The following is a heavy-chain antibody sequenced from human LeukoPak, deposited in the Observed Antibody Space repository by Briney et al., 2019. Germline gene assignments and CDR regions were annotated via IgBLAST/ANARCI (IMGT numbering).Heavy chain of an antibody. CDR2: INHSGST. CDR1: GGSFSGYY. Sequence: SETLSLTCAVYGGSFSGYYWSWIRQPPGKGLEWIGEINHSGSTNYNPSLKSRVTISVDTSKNQFSLKLSSVTAADTAVYYCARWPDYYDSSGYSGLDYWGQGTLVTVSS. CDR3: ARWPDYYDSSGYSGLDY. D-gene: IGHD3-22*01. V-gene: IGHV4-34*01. J-gene: IGHJ4*02.